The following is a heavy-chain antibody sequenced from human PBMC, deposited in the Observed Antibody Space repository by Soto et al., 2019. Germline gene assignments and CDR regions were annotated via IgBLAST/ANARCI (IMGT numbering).Heavy chain of an antibody. V-gene: IGHV4-31*02. CDR2: IYSTGSS. CDR1: GGSISSGNYY. Sequence: SETLSLTCTVSGGSISSGNYYWSWIRQSPGKGLEWIGYIYSTGSSYYNPSLKSRVTISVDTSKNQFSLKLSSVTAADTAVYYCARVGSSSRDYWGQGTLVTVSS. D-gene: IGHD6-13*01. J-gene: IGHJ4*02. CDR3: ARVGSSSRDY.